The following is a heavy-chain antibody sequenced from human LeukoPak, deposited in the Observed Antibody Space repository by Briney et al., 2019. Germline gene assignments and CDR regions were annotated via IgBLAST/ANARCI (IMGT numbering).Heavy chain of an antibody. Sequence: PGGSLRLSCAASGFSFDSYWMSWVRQAPGKGLEWVANIKQDGSGKYYVDSVKGRFTISRDNAKHSLYLQMNSLRAEDTAVYYCATAGIWYRAHAFDIWGQGTMVTVSS. CDR3: ATAGIWYRAHAFDI. CDR1: GFSFDSYW. CDR2: IKQDGSGK. V-gene: IGHV3-7*01. J-gene: IGHJ3*02. D-gene: IGHD2-8*01.